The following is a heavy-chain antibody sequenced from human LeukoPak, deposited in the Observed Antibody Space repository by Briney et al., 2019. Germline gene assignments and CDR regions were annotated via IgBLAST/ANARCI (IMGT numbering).Heavy chain of an antibody. J-gene: IGHJ5*02. Sequence: SETLSLTCAVYGGSFSGYYWSWIRQPPGKGLEWIGEINHSGSTNYNPSLKSRVTISVDTSKNQFSLKLSSVTAADTAVYYCASSVRIAAAGIWFDPWGQGTLVTVSS. CDR1: GGSFSGYY. CDR2: INHSGST. D-gene: IGHD6-13*01. CDR3: ASSVRIAAAGIWFDP. V-gene: IGHV4-34*01.